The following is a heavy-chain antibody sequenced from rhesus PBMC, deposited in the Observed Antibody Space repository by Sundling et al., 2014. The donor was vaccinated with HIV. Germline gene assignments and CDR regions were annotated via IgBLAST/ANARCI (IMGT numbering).Heavy chain of an antibody. CDR1: GFTFKAYG. J-gene: IGHJ6*01. D-gene: IGHD2-8*01. Sequence: EAQLVETGGDLVQPGGSLKLSCAASGFTFKAYGMAWVRLAPRKGLEWVSGINSGGDTTYYADSVRGRFTISRDNSENTLSLEMKSLRLEDTAVYYCAKGLGYYSGGVSYAACTGSGCFSNGLDSWAKGSSSPSPQ. CDR3: AKGLGYYSGGVSYAACTGSGCFSNGLDS. CDR2: INSGGDTT. V-gene: IGHV3-103*01.